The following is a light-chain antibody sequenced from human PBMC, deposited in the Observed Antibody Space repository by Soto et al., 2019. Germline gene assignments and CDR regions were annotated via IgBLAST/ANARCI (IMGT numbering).Light chain of an antibody. V-gene: IGKV3-20*01. CDR2: GVS. CDR3: QQSGSSPRT. CDR1: RSVSSNY. Sequence: EMVLTQSPGTLSLSPGERATLSCKASRSVSSNYFAWYQQKPGQAPRLLIYGVSSRPTGIPDKFRVSGSGTDFTRTISRLEPEHFAVYYCQQSGSSPRTFGQGTKLELK. J-gene: IGKJ1*01.